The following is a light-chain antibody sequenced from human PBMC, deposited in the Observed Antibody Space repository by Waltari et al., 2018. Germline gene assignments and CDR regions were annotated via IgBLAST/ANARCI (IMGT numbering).Light chain of an antibody. Sequence: HSALTQSDSVFGSPRPPITISFTGTSSDVGGYNYVSWYQQHPGKAPKLMIYDVSKRPSGFSNRFSGSKSGNTASLTISGLQAEDEADYYCSSYTSSSALVFGGGTKLTVL. J-gene: IGLJ2*01. CDR3: SSYTSSSALV. CDR2: DVS. V-gene: IGLV2-14*01. CDR1: SSDVGGYNY.